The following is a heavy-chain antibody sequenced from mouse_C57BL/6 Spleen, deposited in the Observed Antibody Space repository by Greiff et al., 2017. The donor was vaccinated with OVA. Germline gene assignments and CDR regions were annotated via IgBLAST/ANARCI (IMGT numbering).Heavy chain of an antibody. D-gene: IGHD1-1*01. V-gene: IGHV1-50*01. CDR2: IDPSDSYT. CDR3: ALITTEDAMDY. CDR1: GYTFTSYW. J-gene: IGHJ4*01. Sequence: QVQLKQPGAELVKPGASVKLSCKASGYTFTSYWMQWVKQRPGQGLEWIGEIDPSDSYTNYNQKFKGKATLTVDTSSSTAYMQLSSLTSEDSAVYYCALITTEDAMDYWGQGTSVTVSS.